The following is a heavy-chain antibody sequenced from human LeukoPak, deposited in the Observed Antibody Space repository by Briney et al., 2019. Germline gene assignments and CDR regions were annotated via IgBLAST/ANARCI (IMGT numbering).Heavy chain of an antibody. CDR2: ISGSGGST. CDR3: ARSPVVMDAFDI. V-gene: IGHV3-23*01. Sequence: GGSLRLSCAASGFTFSSYAMSWVRQAPGKGLEWVSAISGSGGSTYYADSVKGRFTISRDNSKNTLYLQMNSLRAEDTAVYYCARSPVVMDAFDIWGQGTMVTVSS. CDR1: GFTFSSYA. D-gene: IGHD3-22*01. J-gene: IGHJ3*02.